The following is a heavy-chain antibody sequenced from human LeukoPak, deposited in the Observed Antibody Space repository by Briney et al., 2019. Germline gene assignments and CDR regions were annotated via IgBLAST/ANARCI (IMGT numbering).Heavy chain of an antibody. CDR1: GFTFRSYS. CDR2: IKEDGSDK. D-gene: IGHD1-1*01. CDR3: ARMGQLDC. Sequence: QSGGSLRLSCAASGFTFRSYSMSWVRQAPGKGLEWVAHIKEDGSDKKYVDSVKGRFTISRDNAQNSLYLQMNSLRAEDSAVYYCARMGQLDCWGQGTLVTVSS. J-gene: IGHJ4*02. V-gene: IGHV3-7*01.